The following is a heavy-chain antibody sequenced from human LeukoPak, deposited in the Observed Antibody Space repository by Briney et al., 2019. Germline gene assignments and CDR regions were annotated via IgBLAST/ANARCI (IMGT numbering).Heavy chain of an antibody. CDR1: AFIFSGHW. D-gene: IGHD2-8*01. V-gene: IGHV3-7*03. Sequence: GGSLRLSCEGSAFIFSGHWMNWVLQTPGKGLEWVASIKEDGSERQYVDSVKVRFSISRDNTKGSLFLQLNSLRAEDTAVYYCAKDLGYRTNGVWHTRFDFWGQGTLVAVSS. J-gene: IGHJ4*02. CDR3: AKDLGYRTNGVWHTRFDF. CDR2: IKEDGSER.